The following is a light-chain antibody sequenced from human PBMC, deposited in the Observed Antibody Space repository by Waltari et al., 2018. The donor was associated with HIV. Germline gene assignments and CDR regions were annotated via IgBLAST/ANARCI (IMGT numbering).Light chain of an antibody. CDR3: LTYVSKTSTWQ. J-gene: IGLJ3*02. CDR1: DIDIGNYNL. Sequence: QSALTQPASVSGNPGQSVTITCTGTDIDIGNYNLVSWFQQHPGKAPKLLIYDASKRPSGVFSRFSGSKSGYFASLTISGLLTEDESSYYCLTYVSKTSTWQFGGGTYLTV. V-gene: IGLV2-23*01. CDR2: DAS.